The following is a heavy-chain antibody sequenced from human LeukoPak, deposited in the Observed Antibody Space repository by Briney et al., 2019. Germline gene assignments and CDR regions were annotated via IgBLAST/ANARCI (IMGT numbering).Heavy chain of an antibody. Sequence: GGSLRLSCAASGFTFSSYAMHWVRQAPGKGLEWVAVISYDGSNKYYADSVKGRFTISRDNSKNTLYLQMNSLRAEDTAVYYCARDRYSSGWYPRGYFDYWGQGTLVTVSS. J-gene: IGHJ4*02. D-gene: IGHD6-19*01. CDR2: ISYDGSNK. V-gene: IGHV3-30-3*01. CDR3: ARDRYSSGWYPRGYFDY. CDR1: GFTFSSYA.